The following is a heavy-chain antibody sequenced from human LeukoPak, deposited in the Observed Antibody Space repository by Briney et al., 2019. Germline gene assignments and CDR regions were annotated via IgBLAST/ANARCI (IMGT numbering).Heavy chain of an antibody. J-gene: IGHJ5*02. D-gene: IGHD3-3*01. Sequence: VASVKVSCKASGYTFTSYYIHWVRQAPGQGLEWMGWISAYNGNTNYAQKPQGRVTMTTDTSTSTAYMELRSLRSDDTAVYYCARDGTTIFGVVNPTIDWFDPWGQGTLVTVSS. CDR1: GYTFTSYY. CDR2: ISAYNGNT. V-gene: IGHV1-18*04. CDR3: ARDGTTIFGVVNPTIDWFDP.